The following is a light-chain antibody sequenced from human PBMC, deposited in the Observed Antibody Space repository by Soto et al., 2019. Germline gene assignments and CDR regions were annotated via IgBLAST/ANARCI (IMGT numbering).Light chain of an antibody. J-gene: IGKJ1*01. CDR3: QQYGSPPRT. Sequence: EIVLTQSPGTLSLSPGERATLSCRVSQSVDNSLVWYQQKPGQAPRLLIYDASTRATGTPDRFSGSGSGTDFTLTISRLEPEDFAVYSCQQYGSPPRTFGQGTKVEI. CDR1: QSVDNS. V-gene: IGKV3-20*01. CDR2: DAS.